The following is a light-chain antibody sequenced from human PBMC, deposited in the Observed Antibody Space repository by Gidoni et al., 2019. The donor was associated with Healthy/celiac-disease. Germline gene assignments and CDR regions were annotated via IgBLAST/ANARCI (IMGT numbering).Light chain of an antibody. CDR2: DAS. Sequence: DSQMTQSPSTLSASVGYRVPITCRASQSISSWLAWYQQKPGKAPKLLIYDASSLESGVPSSFSGSGSGPEFTLTISSLQPDDFATYYCQQYRTFGQGTKVEIK. CDR1: QSISSW. J-gene: IGKJ1*01. CDR3: QQYRT. V-gene: IGKV1-5*01.